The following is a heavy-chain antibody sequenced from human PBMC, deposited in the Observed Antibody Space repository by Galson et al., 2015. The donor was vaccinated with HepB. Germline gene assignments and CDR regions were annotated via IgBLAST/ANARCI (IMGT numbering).Heavy chain of an antibody. J-gene: IGHJ4*02. CDR2: IIPILGIA. D-gene: IGHD3-22*01. V-gene: IGHV1-69*04. CDR3: AREGYYDSSGYYNAGYFDY. CDR1: GGTFSSYT. Sequence: SVKVSCKASGGTFSSYTISWVRQAPGQGLEWMGRIIPILGIANYAQKFQGRVTITADKSASTAYMELSSLRSEDTAVYYCAREGYYDSSGYYNAGYFDYWGQGTLVTVSS.